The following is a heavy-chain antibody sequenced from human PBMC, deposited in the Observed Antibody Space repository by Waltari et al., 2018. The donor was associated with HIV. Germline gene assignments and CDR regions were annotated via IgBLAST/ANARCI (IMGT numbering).Heavy chain of an antibody. Sequence: EVRLEESGGGVVPHGWSLRLTCVTYGFNFKQYALRWFRQSTGKAPEWVGFIRSLSYGGTSDYAASTKGRVIISRDNSQSVVYLDVTSLKTEDTGVYYCVRDSLPKCAAGSCYRKWGQGT. CDR1: GFNFKQYA. CDR2: IRSLSYGGTS. D-gene: IGHD2-2*01. J-gene: IGHJ1*01. V-gene: IGHV3-49*03. CDR3: VRDSLPKCAAGSCYRK.